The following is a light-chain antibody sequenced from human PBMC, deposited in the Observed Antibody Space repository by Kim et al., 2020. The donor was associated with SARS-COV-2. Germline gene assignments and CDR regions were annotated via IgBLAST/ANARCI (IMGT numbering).Light chain of an antibody. CDR2: DVS. Sequence: QSALTQPASVSGSPGQSITISCTGTSSDVGAYNYVSWYQQHPGKAPQLMIYDVSSRPSGVSNRFSGSKSGNTASLTISGLQPEDEADYYCASYTINSLVFGGGTQLTVL. CDR3: ASYTINSLV. J-gene: IGLJ2*01. CDR1: SSDVGAYNY. V-gene: IGLV2-14*03.